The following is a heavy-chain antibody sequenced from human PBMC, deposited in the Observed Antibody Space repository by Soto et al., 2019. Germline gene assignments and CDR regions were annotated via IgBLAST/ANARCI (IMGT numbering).Heavy chain of an antibody. Sequence: ASVKVSCKASGYTFTSYGISWVRQAPGQGLEWMGWISAYNGNTNYAQKLQGRVTMTTDTSTSTAYMELKSLRSDDTAVYYCASAGGYCSGGSCYQYFDYWGQGTLVTVSS. CDR1: GYTFTSYG. CDR2: ISAYNGNT. CDR3: ASAGGYCSGGSCYQYFDY. D-gene: IGHD2-15*01. V-gene: IGHV1-18*01. J-gene: IGHJ4*02.